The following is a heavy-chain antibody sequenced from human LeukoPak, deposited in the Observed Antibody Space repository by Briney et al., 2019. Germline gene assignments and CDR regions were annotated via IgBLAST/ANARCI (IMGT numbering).Heavy chain of an antibody. Sequence: GGSLRLSCAASGFTFSTYAMHWARQAPGKGLEWVAIMWYDGSKQYYADSLKGRFTISRDTSKNTLYLQMNSLRAEDTAMYYCARGVWNPDYWGQGTLVTVSS. CDR2: MWYDGSKQ. D-gene: IGHD1-1*01. J-gene: IGHJ4*02. CDR3: ARGVWNPDY. CDR1: GFTFSTYA. V-gene: IGHV3-33*01.